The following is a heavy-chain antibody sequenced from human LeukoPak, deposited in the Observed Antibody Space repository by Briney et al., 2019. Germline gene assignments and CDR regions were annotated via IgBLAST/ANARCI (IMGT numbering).Heavy chain of an antibody. V-gene: IGHV3-30*14. D-gene: IGHD2-8*01. CDR1: GFTFSSYA. CDR2: ISHDGSNK. J-gene: IGHJ4*02. CDR3: ARAQWGVYFDY. Sequence: GGSLRLSCAASGFTFSSYAMHWVRQAPGKGLEWVAVISHDGSNKYYADSVKGRFTISRDNSKNTLYLQMNSLRAEDTAVYYCARAQWGVYFDYWGQGTLVTVSS.